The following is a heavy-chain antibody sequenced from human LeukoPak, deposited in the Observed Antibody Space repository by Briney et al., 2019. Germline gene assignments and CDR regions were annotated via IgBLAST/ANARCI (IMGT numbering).Heavy chain of an antibody. D-gene: IGHD6-19*01. J-gene: IGHJ3*02. CDR1: GGSISSGSYY. V-gene: IGHV4-61*02. CDR3: ARHKYSSGWPPEGAFDI. CDR2: IYTSGST. Sequence: SETLSLTCTVSGGSISSGSYYWSWIRQPAGKGLEWIGRIYTSGSTNYNPSLKSRVTISVDTSKNQFSLTLSSVTAADTAVYYCARHKYSSGWPPEGAFDIWGQGTMVTVSS.